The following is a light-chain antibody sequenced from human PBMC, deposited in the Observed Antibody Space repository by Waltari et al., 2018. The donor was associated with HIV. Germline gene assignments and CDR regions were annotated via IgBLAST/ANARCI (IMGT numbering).Light chain of an antibody. CDR2: DVN. J-gene: IGLJ3*02. CDR3: TSYTSSDTWV. Sequence: TLILFDVNKRPSGVSSRFSGSKSGKTASLTISGLQPEDEGDYFCTSYTSSDTWVFGGGTKVTVL. V-gene: IGLV2-14*03.